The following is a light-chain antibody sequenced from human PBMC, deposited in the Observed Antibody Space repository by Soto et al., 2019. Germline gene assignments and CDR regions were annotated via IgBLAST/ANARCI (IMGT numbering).Light chain of an antibody. V-gene: IGKV3-20*01. Sequence: EIVLTQSPGTLSLSPGERATFSCRASQSVSSNYLAWYQRKPGQAPRLLIYGASNRATDIPNRFSGSGSGTDFTLTITRLEPEDFVVYYCQQYGSSPPTFGQGTKVEI. CDR3: QQYGSSPPT. J-gene: IGKJ1*01. CDR2: GAS. CDR1: QSVSSNY.